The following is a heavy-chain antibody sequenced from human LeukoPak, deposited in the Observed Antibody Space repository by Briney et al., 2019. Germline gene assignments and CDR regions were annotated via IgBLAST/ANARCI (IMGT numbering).Heavy chain of an antibody. CDR2: ISSSGSNI. V-gene: IGHV3-48*03. CDR3: ARDIGWVTDY. CDR1: RFTFNSFE. D-gene: IGHD2-21*02. Sequence: GGSLTLSCAASRFTFNSFEMKWDRQAPGKGLEWVSYISSSGSNIYYADSVKGRFTISRDNAKNTLYLQMNSLRAEDTAVYYCARDIGWVTDYWGQGTLVTVSS. J-gene: IGHJ4*02.